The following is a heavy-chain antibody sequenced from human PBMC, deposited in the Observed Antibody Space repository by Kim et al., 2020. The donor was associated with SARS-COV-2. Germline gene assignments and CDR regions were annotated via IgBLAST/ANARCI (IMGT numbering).Heavy chain of an antibody. Sequence: GGSLRLSCAASGFTFSSYWMSWVRQAPGKGLEWVANIKQDGSEKYYVDSVKGRFTISRDNAKNSLYLQMNSLRAEATAVYYCAKLPGYSSSWYAVYFDYWGQGTLVTVSS. CDR1: GFTFSSYW. CDR2: IKQDGSEK. V-gene: IGHV3-7*03. D-gene: IGHD6-13*01. J-gene: IGHJ4*02. CDR3: AKLPGYSSSWYAVYFDY.